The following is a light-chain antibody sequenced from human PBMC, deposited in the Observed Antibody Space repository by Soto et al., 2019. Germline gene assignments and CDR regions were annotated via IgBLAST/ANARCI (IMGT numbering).Light chain of an antibody. Sequence: DIQLTQSPSTLSASLGDRVTITCRASQSLSDWLAWYQQKPGTAPKLLIYVASSLEDGVPPRFSGSGSGTAFTLTISSLLPDDVSTYYCQQYDTYPLTFGGGTKVEIK. J-gene: IGKJ4*01. CDR2: VAS. CDR1: QSLSDW. V-gene: IGKV1-5*03. CDR3: QQYDTYPLT.